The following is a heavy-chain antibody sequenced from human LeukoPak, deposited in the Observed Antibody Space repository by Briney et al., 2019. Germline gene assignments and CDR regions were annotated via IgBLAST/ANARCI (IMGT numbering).Heavy chain of an antibody. CDR2: INPNSGGT. Sequence: ASVKVSCKASGYTFTGYYMHWVRQAPGQGLQWMGWINPNSGGTNYAQKFQGRVTMTRDTSISTAYMELSRLRSDDTAVYYCARAVLLGTDFDYWGQGTLVTISS. D-gene: IGHD5-18*01. CDR1: GYTFTGYY. V-gene: IGHV1-2*02. CDR3: ARAVLLGTDFDY. J-gene: IGHJ4*02.